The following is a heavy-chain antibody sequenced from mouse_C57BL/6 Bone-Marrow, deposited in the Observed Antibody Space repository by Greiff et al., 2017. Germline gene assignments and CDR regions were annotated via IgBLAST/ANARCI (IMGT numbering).Heavy chain of an antibody. D-gene: IGHD1-1*01. CDR1: GFTFSDYG. J-gene: IGHJ4*01. CDR2: ISSGSSTI. CDR3: ARYYGSQSFYAMDY. Sequence: EVQRVESGGGLVKPGGSLKLSCAASGFTFSDYGMHWVRQAPEKGLEWVAYISSGSSTIYYADTVKGRFTISRDNAKNTLFLQMTSLRSEDTAMYYCARYYGSQSFYAMDYWGQGTSVTVSS. V-gene: IGHV5-17*01.